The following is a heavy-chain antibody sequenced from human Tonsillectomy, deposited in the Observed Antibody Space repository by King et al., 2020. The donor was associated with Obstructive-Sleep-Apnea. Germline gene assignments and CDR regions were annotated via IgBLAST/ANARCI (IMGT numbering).Heavy chain of an antibody. Sequence: EVQLVESGGGLVQPGGSLRLSCAASRVTFISHVMSWVRQAPGKGLEWVSGMSGSVGSTYFADSLKGRFTISRDNSKSTLYLQMNSLRAEDTAVYYCVKGSSLSGYYYGMDVWGQGTTVTVSS. D-gene: IGHD1-26*01. V-gene: IGHV3-23*04. J-gene: IGHJ6*02. CDR2: MSGSVGST. CDR3: VKGSSLSGYYYGMDV. CDR1: RVTFISHV.